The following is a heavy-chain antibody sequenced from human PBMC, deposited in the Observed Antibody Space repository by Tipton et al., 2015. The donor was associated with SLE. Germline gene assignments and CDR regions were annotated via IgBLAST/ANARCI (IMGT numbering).Heavy chain of an antibody. CDR1: GGSISSDY. CDR3: ASSVVVHYYMDV. J-gene: IGHJ6*03. V-gene: IGHV4-59*01. Sequence: TLSLTCSVSGGSISSDYWTWIRQPPGKRLEWIGDAYYSGSTKYNPSLKSRVTISLDTSKSQFSLKLSSVTAADTAVYYCASSVVVHYYMDVWGKGTTVTVSS. D-gene: IGHD2-2*01. CDR2: AYYSGST.